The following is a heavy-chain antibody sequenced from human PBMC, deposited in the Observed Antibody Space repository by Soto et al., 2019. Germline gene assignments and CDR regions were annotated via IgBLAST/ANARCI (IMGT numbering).Heavy chain of an antibody. CDR3: ARGSVDTAMVPDY. CDR2: MNPNSGNT. Sequence: AASVKVSCKASGYTFTSYDINWVRQATGQGLEWMGWMNPNSGNTGYAQKFQGRVTMTRNTSISTAYMELSSLRSEDTAVYYCARGSVDTAMVPDYWGQGTLVTVSS. V-gene: IGHV1-8*01. D-gene: IGHD5-18*01. CDR1: GYTFTSYD. J-gene: IGHJ4*02.